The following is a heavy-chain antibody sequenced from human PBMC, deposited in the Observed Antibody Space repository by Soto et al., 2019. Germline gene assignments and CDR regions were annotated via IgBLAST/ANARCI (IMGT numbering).Heavy chain of an antibody. J-gene: IGHJ6*02. Sequence: GGSLRLSCAASGFTFSSYGMHWVRQAPGKGLEWVAVIWYDGSNKYYADSVKGRFTISRDNSKNTLYLQMNSLRAEDTAVDYCARNLQTKYSSSLPVGMVYYYGMDVWGQGTTVTVSS. V-gene: IGHV3-33*01. CDR1: GFTFSSYG. D-gene: IGHD6-6*01. CDR3: ARNLQTKYSSSLPVGMVYYYGMDV. CDR2: IWYDGSNK.